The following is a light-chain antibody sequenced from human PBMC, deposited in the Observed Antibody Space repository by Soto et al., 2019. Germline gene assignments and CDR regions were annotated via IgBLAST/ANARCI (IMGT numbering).Light chain of an antibody. Sequence: DIVMTQSPLSLPVTPGEPASISCRSSKSLLHSNGYNYLEWNLQKPGQSPQLLIYLGSNRASGVPDRLSGSGSGTDFTLKISRVEDEDVGVYYCMQALLTPRTFGQVTKLEMK. V-gene: IGKV2-28*01. J-gene: IGKJ1*01. CDR3: MQALLTPRT. CDR1: KSLLHSNGYNY. CDR2: LGS.